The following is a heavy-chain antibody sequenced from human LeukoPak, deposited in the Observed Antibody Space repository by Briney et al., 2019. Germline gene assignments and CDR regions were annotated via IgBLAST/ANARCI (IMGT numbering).Heavy chain of an antibody. D-gene: IGHD3-3*01. CDR1: GGSISSSSYY. CDR2: IYYSGST. Sequence: SETLSLTCTVSGGSISSSSYYWGWIRQPPGKGLEWIGSIYYSGSTYYNPSLKSRVTISVDTSKNQFSLKLSSVTAADTAVYYCARDQQYYDFWSGLPNWFDPWGQGTLVTVSS. CDR3: ARDQQYYDFWSGLPNWFDP. V-gene: IGHV4-39*07. J-gene: IGHJ5*02.